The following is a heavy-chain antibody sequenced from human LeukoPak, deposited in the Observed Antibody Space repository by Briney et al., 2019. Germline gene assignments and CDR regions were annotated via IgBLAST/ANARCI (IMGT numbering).Heavy chain of an antibody. V-gene: IGHV4-38-2*01. CDR2: IYHTGST. D-gene: IGHD3-22*01. Sequence: SETLSLTCAVSGYSISSGYYWGWIRQPPGKGLEWIGSIYHTGSTYYNSSLQSRVTISLDSPKNQFSLKLTSVTAADTAVYYCASGGTAVVMALTYYFDTWGQGTPVTVSS. CDR1: GYSISSGYY. CDR3: ASGGTAVVMALTYYFDT. J-gene: IGHJ4*02.